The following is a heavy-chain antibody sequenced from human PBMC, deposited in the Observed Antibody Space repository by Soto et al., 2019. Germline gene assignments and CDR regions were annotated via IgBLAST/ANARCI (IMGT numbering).Heavy chain of an antibody. Sequence: SVKVSCKASGGTFSSYAISWVRQAPGQGLEWIGGIIPIFGTANYAQKFQGRVTITADESTSTAYMELSSLRSEDTAVYYCARGEVEMATITPRYYYYGMDVWGQGTTVTVSS. CDR1: GGTFSSYA. D-gene: IGHD5-12*01. J-gene: IGHJ6*02. CDR3: ARGEVEMATITPRYYYYGMDV. V-gene: IGHV1-69*13. CDR2: IIPIFGTA.